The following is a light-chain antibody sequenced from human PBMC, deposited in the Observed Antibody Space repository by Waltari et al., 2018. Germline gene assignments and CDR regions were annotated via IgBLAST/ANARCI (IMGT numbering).Light chain of an antibody. CDR2: WAS. J-gene: IGKJ1*01. V-gene: IGKV4-1*01. Sequence: DIVMTQSPDSLAVSLGERATIHCRSSQSLFSSFTNYNYLSWDQQKPGQPPRLLFYWASTRESGVPDRFSGSGSGTDFTLTISSLQPEDVAVYYCHQYYTTPMTLGQGTKVEIK. CDR3: HQYYTTPMT. CDR1: QSLFSSFTNYNY.